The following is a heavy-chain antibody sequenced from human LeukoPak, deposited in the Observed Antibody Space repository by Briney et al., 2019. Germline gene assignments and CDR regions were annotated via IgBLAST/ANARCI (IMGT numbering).Heavy chain of an antibody. V-gene: IGHV3-23*01. Sequence: GGSLRLSCAASGFTFSSYAMSWVRQAPGKGLEWVSAISGSGGYTYYADSVKGRFTISRDNAKNSLYLQMNSLRDEDTALYYCAKDRQHYDLLTGFDAFDIWGQGTMVTVSS. D-gene: IGHD3-9*01. CDR2: ISGSGGYT. CDR1: GFTFSSYA. CDR3: AKDRQHYDLLTGFDAFDI. J-gene: IGHJ3*02.